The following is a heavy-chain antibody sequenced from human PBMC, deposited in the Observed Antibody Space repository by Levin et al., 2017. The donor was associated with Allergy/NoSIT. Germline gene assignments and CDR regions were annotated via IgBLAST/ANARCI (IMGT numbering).Heavy chain of an antibody. CDR2: ITANGGAT. CDR1: GFTFSNYA. Sequence: GGSLRLSCAASGFTFSNYAMSWVRQAPGKGLEWVSAITANGGATFYVDSVKGRFTISRDNSKNTLDLQMSSLGAEDTAVYYCAKEGRYGSSWYPGYFACWGRGTLVSVSS. J-gene: IGHJ4*02. CDR3: AKEGRYGSSWYPGYFAC. D-gene: IGHD6-13*01. V-gene: IGHV3-23*01.